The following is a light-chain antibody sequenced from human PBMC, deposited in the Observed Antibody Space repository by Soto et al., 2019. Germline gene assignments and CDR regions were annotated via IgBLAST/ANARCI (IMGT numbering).Light chain of an antibody. CDR1: SSDVGGYNY. Sequence: QSVLTQPASVSGSPGQSITISCTGTSSDVGGYNYVSWYQHHPGKAPKLLIYDVSNRPSGVSNRFSGSKSDNTASLTISGLQPEDEADYYSSSYTTSNTRQIVFGTGTKVPVL. V-gene: IGLV2-14*03. CDR3: SSYTTSNTRQIV. CDR2: DVS. J-gene: IGLJ1*01.